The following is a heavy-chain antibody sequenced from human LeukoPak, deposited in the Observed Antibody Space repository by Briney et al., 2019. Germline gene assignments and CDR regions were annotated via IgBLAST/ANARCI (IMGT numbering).Heavy chain of an antibody. D-gene: IGHD2-2*02. CDR2: ISWNSGSI. J-gene: IGHJ4*02. Sequence: PGRSLRLSCAASGFIFDDYAIHWVRQAPGKGLEWASGISWNSGSIGYADSVKGRFTISRDNAKNSLYLQMNSLRTEDTALYYCARAIGVTCISTSCYSFDYWGQGTLVTVSS. V-gene: IGHV3-9*01. CDR3: ARAIGVTCISTSCYSFDY. CDR1: GFIFDDYA.